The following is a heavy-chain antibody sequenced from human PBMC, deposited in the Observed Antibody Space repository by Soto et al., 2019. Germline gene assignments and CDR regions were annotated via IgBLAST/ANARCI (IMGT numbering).Heavy chain of an antibody. V-gene: IGHV4-38-2*01. D-gene: IGHD2-2*01. Sequence: PSETLSLTCAVSCYSISSGYYWGWIRHPPGKGLEWIGSIYHSGSTYYNPSLKSRVTISVDTSKNQFSLKLSSVTAADTAVYYCARTPRYCSRTSCSENWFDPWGQGTRVTVSS. CDR1: CYSISSGYY. CDR2: IYHSGST. J-gene: IGHJ5*02. CDR3: ARTPRYCSRTSCSENWFDP.